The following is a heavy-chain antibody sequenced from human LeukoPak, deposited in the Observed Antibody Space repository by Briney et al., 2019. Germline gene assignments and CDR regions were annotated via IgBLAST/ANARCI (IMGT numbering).Heavy chain of an antibody. CDR1: GGSISSYY. Sequence: SETLSLTCTVSGGSISSYYWSWIRQPPGKGLEWIGYIYDSGSTNYNPSLKSRVTISVDTSKNQVSLYLTSVTAADTAMYFCARSFSEKFYFESWGQGTLVTVSS. CDR3: ARSFSEKFYFES. V-gene: IGHV4-59*08. CDR2: IYDSGST. D-gene: IGHD1-26*01. J-gene: IGHJ4*02.